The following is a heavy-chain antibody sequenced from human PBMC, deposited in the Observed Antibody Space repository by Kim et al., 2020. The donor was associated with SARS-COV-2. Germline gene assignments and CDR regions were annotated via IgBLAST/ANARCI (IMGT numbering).Heavy chain of an antibody. CDR2: IYNSGNT. CDR1: GGSISTYF. V-gene: IGHV4-59*12. D-gene: IGHD5-12*01. Sequence: SETLSLTCTVSGGSISTYFWSWLRQPPGKGLEWIGQIYNSGNTNYNPSLKSRVSISVDTSKNQFSLNLTSVTAADTAVYYCSRGWLTAPNWLSPWGQGTLVTVSS. CDR3: SRGWLTAPNWLSP. J-gene: IGHJ5*02.